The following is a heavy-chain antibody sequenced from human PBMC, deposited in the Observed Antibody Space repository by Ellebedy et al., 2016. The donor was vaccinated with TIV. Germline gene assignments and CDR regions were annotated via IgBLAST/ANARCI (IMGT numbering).Heavy chain of an antibody. CDR2: ISSNGGST. V-gene: IGHV3-64*04. Sequence: GESLKISCSASGFTFSSYTMHWVRQVPGKGLEYVSAISSNGGSTYYADSVKGRFTSSRDNAKNSLYLHMNSLRAEDTAVYYCARDGNLGYDILTGYYMEYYGMDVWGQGTTVTVSS. J-gene: IGHJ6*02. CDR1: GFTFSSYT. D-gene: IGHD3-9*01. CDR3: ARDGNLGYDILTGYYMEYYGMDV.